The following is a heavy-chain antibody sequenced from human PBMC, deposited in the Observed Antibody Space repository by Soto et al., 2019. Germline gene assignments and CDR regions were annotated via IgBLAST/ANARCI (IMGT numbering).Heavy chain of an antibody. D-gene: IGHD6-6*01. J-gene: IGHJ4*01. CDR3: TTDSHLSTTLVRFEL. CDR2: IKSETDGGTT. CDR1: GFPFSNAW. V-gene: IGHV3-15*01. Sequence: GGSLRLSCAASGFPFSNAWMSWVRQAPGEGLEWVARIKSETDGGTTDYGAPVEGRFTISRDESQNTVYLEISSLQIEDTAVYYCTTDSHLSTTLVRFELWGHGTRVTVPS.